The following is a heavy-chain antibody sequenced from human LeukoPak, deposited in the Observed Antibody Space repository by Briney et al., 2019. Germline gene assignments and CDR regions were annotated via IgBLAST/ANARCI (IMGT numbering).Heavy chain of an antibody. Sequence: GGSLRLSCAASGFTLSSYDMHWVRQAPGKGLEWVAVISYDGSNKYYADSVKGRFTISRDNAKNTLYLQMNSLRAEDTAVYYCARDKSGAFDIWGQGTMVTVSS. CDR1: GFTLSSYD. CDR2: ISYDGSNK. V-gene: IGHV3-30*03. CDR3: ARDKSGAFDI. J-gene: IGHJ3*02. D-gene: IGHD1-26*01.